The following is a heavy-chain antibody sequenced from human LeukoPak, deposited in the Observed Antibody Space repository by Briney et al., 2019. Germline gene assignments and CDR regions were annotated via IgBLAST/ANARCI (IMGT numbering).Heavy chain of an antibody. CDR2: IIPIFGTA. D-gene: IGHD5-18*01. CDR3: ATRGYSYGPGIDY. CDR1: GDTFSSYA. V-gene: IGHV1-69*01. Sequence: SVKVSCKASGDTFSSYAISWVRQAPGQGLEWMGGIIPIFGTANYAQKFQGRVTITADESTSTAYMELSSLRSEDTAVYYCATRGYSYGPGIDYWGQGTLVTVS. J-gene: IGHJ4*02.